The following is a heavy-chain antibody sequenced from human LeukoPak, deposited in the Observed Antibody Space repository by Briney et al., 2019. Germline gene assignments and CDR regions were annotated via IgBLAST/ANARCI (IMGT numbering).Heavy chain of an antibody. V-gene: IGHV3-21*01. Sequence: PGGSLRPSCAASGFTFSSYSMNWVRQAPGKGLEWVSSISSSSSYIYYADSVKGRFTISRDNAKNSLYLQMNSLRAEDTAVYYCARDSVSSSCFDYWGQGTLVTVSS. J-gene: IGHJ4*02. CDR2: ISSSSSYI. CDR1: GFTFSSYS. CDR3: ARDSVSSSCFDY. D-gene: IGHD6-13*01.